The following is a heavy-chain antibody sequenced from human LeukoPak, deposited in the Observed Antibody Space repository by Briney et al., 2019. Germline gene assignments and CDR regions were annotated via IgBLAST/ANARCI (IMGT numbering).Heavy chain of an antibody. Sequence: GGSLRLSCAASGFTFSSYGMHWVRQAPGKGLEWVAVISYDGSNKYYADSVKGRFTTSRDNSKNTLYLQMNSLRAEDTAVYYCAKGLGYCSSTSCLPNDYWGQGTLVTVSS. D-gene: IGHD2-2*01. CDR2: ISYDGSNK. CDR3: AKGLGYCSSTSCLPNDY. V-gene: IGHV3-30*18. J-gene: IGHJ4*02. CDR1: GFTFSSYG.